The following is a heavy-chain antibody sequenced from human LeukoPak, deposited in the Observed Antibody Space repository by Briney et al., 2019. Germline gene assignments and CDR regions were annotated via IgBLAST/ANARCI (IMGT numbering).Heavy chain of an antibody. V-gene: IGHV3-21*01. D-gene: IGHD1-26*01. CDR2: MSSSSGLI. J-gene: IGHJ4*02. CDR3: AREFDGSASGAGY. Sequence: GGSLRLSCAASGFTFSRYSMNWVRQAPGKGLEWVSSMSSSSGLIYYGDSVKGRFPVSRDNAKRTLYLQMNSLRADDTAVYYCAREFDGSASGAGYWGQGTLVTVSS. CDR1: GFTFSRYS.